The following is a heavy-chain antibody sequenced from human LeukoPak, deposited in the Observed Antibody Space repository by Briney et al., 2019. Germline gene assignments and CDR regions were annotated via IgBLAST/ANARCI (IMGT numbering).Heavy chain of an antibody. CDR2: IYYSGST. CDR3: ARDSCSSTSCRKKFDN. Sequence: PSETLSLTCTVSGGPISSSSYYWGWIRQPPGKGLEWIGSIYYSGSTYYNPSLKSRFTIYVDTSKNQFSLKLSSVTAADTAVYYCARDSCSSTSCRKKFDNWGQGTLVTVSS. D-gene: IGHD2-2*01. V-gene: IGHV4-39*07. CDR1: GGPISSSSYY. J-gene: IGHJ4*02.